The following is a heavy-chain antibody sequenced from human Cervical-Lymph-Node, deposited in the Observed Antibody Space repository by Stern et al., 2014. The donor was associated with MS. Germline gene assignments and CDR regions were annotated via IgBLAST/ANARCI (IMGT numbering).Heavy chain of an antibody. CDR3: ALGGFGHYFEY. D-gene: IGHD3-10*01. CDR1: GGTFSSSD. V-gene: IGHV1-69*01. CDR2: IIHIIGTA. Sequence: VHLVQSGAEVQKPGSSVKVSCRASGGTFSSSDISWVRQAPGQGLEWMGVIIHIIGTATYAQKYQGRVTITADESTSTAYMELSSLRSEDTAIYYCALGGFGHYFEYWGQGTLVTVSS. J-gene: IGHJ4*02.